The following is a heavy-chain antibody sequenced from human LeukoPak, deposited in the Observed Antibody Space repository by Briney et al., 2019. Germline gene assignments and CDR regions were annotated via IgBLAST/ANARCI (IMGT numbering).Heavy chain of an antibody. D-gene: IGHD3-10*01. CDR2: IYHDGST. CDR1: GFTFSSYA. Sequence: SGGSLRLSCAASGFTFSSYAMSWVRQAPGKGLEWIGNIYHDGSTYYNPSLKSRVTISIDTSKNQFSLKLSSVTAADTAVYYCARDRGRWPHYAFDIWGQGTMVTVSS. CDR3: ARDRGRWPHYAFDI. V-gene: IGHV4-38-2*02. J-gene: IGHJ3*02.